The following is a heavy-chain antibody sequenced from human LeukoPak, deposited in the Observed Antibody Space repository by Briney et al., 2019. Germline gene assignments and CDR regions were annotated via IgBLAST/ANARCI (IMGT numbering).Heavy chain of an antibody. D-gene: IGHD3-22*01. V-gene: IGHV3-30*02. CDR2: IRYDGSNK. J-gene: IGHJ4*02. CDR3: AKDSRMMVEFITGKGTEFDY. Sequence: GGSLRLSCAASGFTFSNYGMHWVRQAPGKGLEWVAFIRYDGSNKYYSDSVKGRFTVSRDNSKNTLYLQMNSLRAEDTAVYYCAKDSRMMVEFITGKGTEFDYWGQGALVTVSS. CDR1: GFTFSNYG.